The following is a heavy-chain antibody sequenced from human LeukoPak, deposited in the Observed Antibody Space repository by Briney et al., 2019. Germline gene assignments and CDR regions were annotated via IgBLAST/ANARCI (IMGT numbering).Heavy chain of an antibody. D-gene: IGHD6-6*01. Sequence: TLSLTCTVSGDSISSGNYFWSWVRQPPGKGLEWIGEIYHSGSTNYNPSLKSRVTISVDKSKNQFSLKLSSVTAADTAVYYCARDSGGCSSSGSDAFDIWGQGTMVTVSS. V-gene: IGHV4-4*02. CDR3: ARDSGGCSSSGSDAFDI. CDR1: GDSISSGNY. J-gene: IGHJ3*02. CDR2: IYHSGST.